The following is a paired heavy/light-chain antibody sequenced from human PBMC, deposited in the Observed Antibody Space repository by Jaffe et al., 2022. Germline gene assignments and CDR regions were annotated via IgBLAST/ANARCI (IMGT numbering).Light chain of an antibody. CDR2: STS. CDR3: LLYYGGARV. CDR1: TGAVTSGYY. J-gene: IGLJ3*02. V-gene: IGLV7-43*01. Sequence: QTVVTQEPSLTVSPGGTVTLTCASSTGAVTSGYYPNWFQQKPGQAPRALIYSTSNKHSWTPARFSGSLLGGKAALTLSGVQPEDEAEYYCLLYYGGARVFGGGTKLTVL.
Heavy chain of an antibody. V-gene: IGHV3-48*03. Sequence: EVQLVESGGGLVQPGGSLRLSCAASGFTFSSYEMNWVRQAPGKGLEWVSYISSSGSTIYYADSVKGRFTISRDNAKNSLYLQMNSLRAEDTAVYYCARDPLRYFDWSAKTNDFDYWGQGTLVTVSS. CDR2: ISSSGSTI. J-gene: IGHJ4*02. CDR1: GFTFSSYE. D-gene: IGHD3-9*01. CDR3: ARDPLRYFDWSAKTNDFDY.